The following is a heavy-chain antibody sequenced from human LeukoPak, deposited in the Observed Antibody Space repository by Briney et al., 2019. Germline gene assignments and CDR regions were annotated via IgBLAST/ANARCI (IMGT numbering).Heavy chain of an antibody. J-gene: IGHJ5*02. D-gene: IGHD3-22*01. CDR2: IYYSGST. V-gene: IGHV4-39*01. CDR1: GGSIRSSNYY. Sequence: SETLSLTCNVLGGSIRSSNYYWGWIRQPPGKWLEWIGSIYYSGSTYYNPSLKGRGTMSVDTSNNQFSLKLTSATATDTAVYYCVRLFYYDSRGPPSWGQGTLVTVSS. CDR3: VRLFYYDSRGPPS.